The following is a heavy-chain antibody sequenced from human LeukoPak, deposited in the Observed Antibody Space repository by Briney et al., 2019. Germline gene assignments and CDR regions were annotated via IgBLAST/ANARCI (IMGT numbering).Heavy chain of an antibody. CDR1: GGTFSSYA. J-gene: IGHJ4*02. Sequence: GASVKVSCRASGGTFSSYAISWVRQAPGQGLEWMGGIIPIFGTANYAQKFQGRVTITADESTSTAYMELSSLRSEDTAVYCCARDRGYSGYEFDYWGQGTLVTVSS. V-gene: IGHV1-69*13. CDR3: ARDRGYSGYEFDY. D-gene: IGHD5-12*01. CDR2: IIPIFGTA.